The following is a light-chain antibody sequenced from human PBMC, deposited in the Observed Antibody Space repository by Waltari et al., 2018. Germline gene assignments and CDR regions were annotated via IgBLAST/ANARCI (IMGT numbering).Light chain of an antibody. CDR2: DVN. CDR1: SIDVGGFKY. J-gene: IGLJ2*01. CDR3: CSYAGTYISV. V-gene: IGLV2-11*01. Sequence: QSALTQPRSVSASPGPSVTLSCTGTSIDVGGFKYVSWYQQHPGKAPTHIIYDVNERPYGVPDRCSGSKSGDTASLTISGHQAEDEANYYCCSYAGTYISVFGGGTRLTVL.